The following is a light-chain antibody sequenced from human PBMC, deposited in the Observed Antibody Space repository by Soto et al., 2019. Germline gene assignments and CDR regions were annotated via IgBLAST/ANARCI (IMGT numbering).Light chain of an antibody. Sequence: DIVITQSPLSVPFTLPHPSSISCASSQSLVFTDGNTYLNWFQQRPGQPPRRLIYKVSHRDSGVPDRFSGSGSGTDFTLKISRVEADDVGIYYCMQGTHWPQTFGQGTKVDIK. CDR2: KVS. CDR1: QSLVFTDGNTY. J-gene: IGKJ1*01. CDR3: MQGTHWPQT. V-gene: IGKV2-30*01.